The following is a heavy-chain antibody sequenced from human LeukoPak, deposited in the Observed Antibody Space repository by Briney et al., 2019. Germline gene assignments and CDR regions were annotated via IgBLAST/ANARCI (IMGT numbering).Heavy chain of an antibody. CDR3: AKDAIYGDGYWEFDY. Sequence: GGSLRLSCEGSGFTFGGYSMSWVRQAPGKGLEWVSGVLSGGGSTSYADAVKGRFTISRDNSRSTLYLQMNSMRAEDTAVYYCAKDAIYGDGYWEFDYWGQGTLVTVSS. V-gene: IGHV3-23*01. CDR2: VLSGGGST. CDR1: GFTFGGYS. D-gene: IGHD2-21*01. J-gene: IGHJ4*02.